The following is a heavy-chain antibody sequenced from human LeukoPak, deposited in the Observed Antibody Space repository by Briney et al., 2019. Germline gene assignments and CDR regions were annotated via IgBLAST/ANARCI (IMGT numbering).Heavy chain of an antibody. J-gene: IGHJ4*02. D-gene: IGHD3-16*01. CDR3: ASLTGDG. CDR1: GFTFSSYA. Sequence: PGGSLRLSGQPSGFTFSSYAMGWARQPPGKGLEWVSSISSSSSYIYYADSVKGRFTISRDNAKNSLYLQMNSLRAEDTAVYYCASLTGDGWGQGTLVTVSS. CDR2: ISSSSSYI. V-gene: IGHV3-21*01.